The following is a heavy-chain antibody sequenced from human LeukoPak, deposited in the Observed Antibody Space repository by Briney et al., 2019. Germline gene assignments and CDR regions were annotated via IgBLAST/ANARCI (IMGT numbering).Heavy chain of an antibody. Sequence: ETLSLTCAVYGGSFSGYYWSWVRQAPGKGLEWVSAISGSGGGTYYADSVKGRFTISRDNSKNTLYLQMNSLRAEDTAVYYCAKDHLPSTYYYDTSGYPLDYWGQGTLVTVSS. CDR3: AKDHLPSTYYYDTSGYPLDY. CDR2: ISGSGGGT. V-gene: IGHV3-23*01. J-gene: IGHJ4*02. D-gene: IGHD3-22*01. CDR1: GGSFSGYY.